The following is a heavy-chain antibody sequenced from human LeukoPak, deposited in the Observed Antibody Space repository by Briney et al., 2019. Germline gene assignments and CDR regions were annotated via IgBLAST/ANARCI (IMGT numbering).Heavy chain of an antibody. CDR2: ISGSGGST. CDR1: GFTFSSYA. J-gene: IGHJ3*02. D-gene: IGHD1-14*01. CDR3: ARAGPYDAFDI. V-gene: IGHV3-23*01. Sequence: GGSLRLSCAASGFTFSSYAMTWVRQAPGKGLEWVSAISGSGGSTYDADSVKGRFTISRHNSKNTLYLQINSLRAEDTAVYYCARAGPYDAFDIWGQGTMVTVSS.